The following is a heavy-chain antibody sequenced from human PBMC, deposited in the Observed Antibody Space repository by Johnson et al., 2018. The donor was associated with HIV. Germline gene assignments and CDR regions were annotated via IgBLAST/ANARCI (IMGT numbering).Heavy chain of an antibody. CDR2: ISSSGTTI. CDR3: VTADRGSA. CDR1: GFTFSSSW. D-gene: IGHD1-26*01. V-gene: IGHV3-48*02. Sequence: VQLVESGGGLVQPGGSLRLSCAASGFTFSSSWMHWVRQAPGKGLEWVAVISYISSSGTTIYSADSVQGRFTTSRDNAKNSLYLQMNSLRDEDTAVYYCVTADRGSAWGQGTTVTVSS. J-gene: IGHJ3*01.